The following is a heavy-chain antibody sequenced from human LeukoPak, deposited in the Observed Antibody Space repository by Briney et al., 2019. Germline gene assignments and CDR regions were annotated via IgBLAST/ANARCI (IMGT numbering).Heavy chain of an antibody. Sequence: PSETLSLTCTVSGGSIISGGSYWGWIRQPPGKGLEWIGSIFYSGITYYNPSLRGRVTISVNPSQNQFSLKLSSVTAADTAVYYCSRRDCSLTSCRYWYFDLWGRGTLLTVSS. CDR1: GGSIISGGSY. CDR2: IFYSGIT. V-gene: IGHV4-39*07. D-gene: IGHD2-2*01. J-gene: IGHJ2*01. CDR3: SRRDCSLTSCRYWYFDL.